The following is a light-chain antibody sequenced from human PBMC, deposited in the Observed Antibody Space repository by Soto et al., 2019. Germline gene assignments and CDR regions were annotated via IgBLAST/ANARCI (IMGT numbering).Light chain of an antibody. V-gene: IGKV1-9*01. Sequence: EIQLTQSPSFLSPSIGESVNITCRASQVISTSLAWYQVKPGTAPKLLIYAASTLESGVPSRFSATVSGTEFSLTITSPQPEDFATYYCQQLFDSPITFGQGTRLEIK. CDR2: AAS. CDR1: QVISTS. CDR3: QQLFDSPIT. J-gene: IGKJ5*01.